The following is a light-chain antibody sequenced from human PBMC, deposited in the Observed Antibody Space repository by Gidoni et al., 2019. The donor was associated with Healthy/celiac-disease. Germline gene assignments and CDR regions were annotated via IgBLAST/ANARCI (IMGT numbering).Light chain of an antibody. CDR2: GAS. V-gene: IGKV3-15*01. CDR3: QQYNNWPFT. J-gene: IGKJ3*01. Sequence: EIVMTQSPATLAVSPGERATLSCRASQVVSSNLAWYQQKPGQAPRLLIYGASTRATGIPARFSGSGSGTELTLTISSLQSEDFAVYYCQQYNNWPFTFGPGTKVDIK. CDR1: QVVSSN.